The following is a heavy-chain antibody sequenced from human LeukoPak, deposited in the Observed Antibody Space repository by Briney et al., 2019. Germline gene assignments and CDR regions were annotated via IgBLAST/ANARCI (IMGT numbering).Heavy chain of an antibody. J-gene: IGHJ3*02. D-gene: IGHD4-23*01. CDR3: GREDYGGNGDAFDI. CDR1: GFTFSSYS. Sequence: GGSLRLSCAASGFTFSSYSMHWVRQAPGKGLEGVAVISYDGSNKYYADSVKGRFTISRDNSKNTLYLQMNSLRAEDTAVYYCGREDYGGNGDAFDIWGQGTMVTVSS. V-gene: IGHV3-30*04. CDR2: ISYDGSNK.